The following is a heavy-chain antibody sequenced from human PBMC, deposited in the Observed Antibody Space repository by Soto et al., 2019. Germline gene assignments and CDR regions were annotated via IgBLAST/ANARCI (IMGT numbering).Heavy chain of an antibody. D-gene: IGHD2-15*01. CDR1: GGAFSDYA. CDR2: IMPIFRAP. Sequence: QVQLVQSGAEVKKPGSSVKVSCKASGGAFSDYAFSWVRQAPGQGLEWLGGIMPIFRAPDYAQKFQGRVTITADAFTRTAYMEMNSLTSEDTAVYYCASWLKGPDIGNYYYGMDVWGQGTTVTVS. J-gene: IGHJ6*02. CDR3: ASWLKGPDIGNYYYGMDV. V-gene: IGHV1-69*12.